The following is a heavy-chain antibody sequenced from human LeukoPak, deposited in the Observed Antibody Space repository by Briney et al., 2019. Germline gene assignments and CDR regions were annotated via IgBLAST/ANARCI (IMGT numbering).Heavy chain of an antibody. D-gene: IGHD3-3*01. CDR2: IYYSGNT. CDR1: GGPISSTTYY. Sequence: SETLSLTCTVSGGPISSTTYYWGWIRQPPGKGLEWIGSIYYSGNTYYNPSLKSRVTISVDTSKNQSSLNLNSVTAADTAVYYCAGDTIFGVPAYYYYGVDVWGQGTTVTVSS. J-gene: IGHJ6*02. V-gene: IGHV4-39*02. CDR3: AGDTIFGVPAYYYYGVDV.